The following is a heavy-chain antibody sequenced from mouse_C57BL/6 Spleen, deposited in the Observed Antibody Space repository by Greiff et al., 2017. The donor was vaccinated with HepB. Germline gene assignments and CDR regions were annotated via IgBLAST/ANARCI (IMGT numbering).Heavy chain of an antibody. V-gene: IGHV14-2*01. Sequence: VQLKESGAELVKPGASVKLSCTASGFNIKDYYMHWVKQRTEQGLEWIGRIDPEDGETKYAPKFQGKATITADTSSNTAYLQLSSLTSEDTAVYYCAREGVITTVVALHYYAMDYWGQGTSVTVSS. J-gene: IGHJ4*01. CDR1: GFNIKDYY. CDR2: IDPEDGET. CDR3: AREGVITTVVALHYYAMDY. D-gene: IGHD1-1*01.